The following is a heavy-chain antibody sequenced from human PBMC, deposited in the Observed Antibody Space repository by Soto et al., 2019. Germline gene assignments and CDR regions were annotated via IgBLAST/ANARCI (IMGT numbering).Heavy chain of an antibody. CDR1: GGTFSSYT. V-gene: IGHV1-69*02. CDR3: ARVPLGNYDSSGYYYYYGMDV. D-gene: IGHD3-22*01. CDR2: IIPILGIA. Sequence: ASVKVSCKASGGTFSSYTISWVRQAPGQGLEWMGRIIPILGIANYAQKFQGRVTITADESTSTAYMELSSLRSEDTAVYYCARVPLGNYDSSGYYYYYGMDVWGQGTTVTVSS. J-gene: IGHJ6*02.